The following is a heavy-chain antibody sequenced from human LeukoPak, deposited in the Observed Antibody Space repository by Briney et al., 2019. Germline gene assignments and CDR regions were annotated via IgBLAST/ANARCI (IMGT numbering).Heavy chain of an antibody. J-gene: IGHJ4*02. V-gene: IGHV1-3*01. D-gene: IGHD6-13*01. Sequence: ASVKVSCKASGYTFTSYYMHWVRQAPGQSLEWMGWINPGNGNTRYSQKFQDRVTITTDTSASSAYMELRSLTSEDTAVYYCARVHSTTWSGDYWGQGTLVTVSS. CDR3: ARVHSTTWSGDY. CDR1: GYTFTSYY. CDR2: INPGNGNT.